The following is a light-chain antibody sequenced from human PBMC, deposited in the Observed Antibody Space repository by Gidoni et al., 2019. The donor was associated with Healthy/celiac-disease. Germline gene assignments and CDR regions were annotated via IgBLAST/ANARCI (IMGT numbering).Light chain of an antibody. CDR3: QQYNNWGT. CDR1: QSVSSN. V-gene: IGKV3-15*01. Sequence: DIVMTQSPATLSVSPGERATLSCRASQSVSSNLAWYQQKPGQAPRLLIYGASTRATGIPARFSGSGSGTEFTLTISSLQSEDFAVYYCQQYNNWGTFXQXTKVEIK. J-gene: IGKJ1*01. CDR2: GAS.